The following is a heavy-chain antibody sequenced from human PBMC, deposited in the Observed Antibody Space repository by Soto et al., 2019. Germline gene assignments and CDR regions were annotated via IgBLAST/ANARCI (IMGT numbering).Heavy chain of an antibody. Sequence: SETLSLTCAVYGGSFSGYYWSWIRQPPGKGLEWIGEINHSGSTNYNPSLKSRVTISVDTSKNQFSLKLSSVTAADTAVYYCARAATGTTGGAFDYWGQGTLVTVSS. CDR2: INHSGST. D-gene: IGHD1-1*01. CDR3: ARAATGTTGGAFDY. V-gene: IGHV4-34*01. CDR1: GGSFSGYY. J-gene: IGHJ4*02.